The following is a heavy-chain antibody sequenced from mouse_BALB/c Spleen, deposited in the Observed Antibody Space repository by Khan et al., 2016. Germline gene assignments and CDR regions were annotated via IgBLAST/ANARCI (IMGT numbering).Heavy chain of an antibody. J-gene: IGHJ4*01. D-gene: IGHD2-13*01. V-gene: IGHV6-6*02. CDR3: TTLDYYYAMDY. CDR1: GFTFSNYW. CDR2: IRLKSNNYAT. Sequence: EVKLEESGGGLVQPGGSMKLSCVASGFTFSNYWMNWVRQSPEKGLEWVAEIRLKSNNYATHYAESVKGRFTISRDDSKSSVYMQMNNYRAADTGIYYGTTLDYYYAMDYGGQGTSVSVSS.